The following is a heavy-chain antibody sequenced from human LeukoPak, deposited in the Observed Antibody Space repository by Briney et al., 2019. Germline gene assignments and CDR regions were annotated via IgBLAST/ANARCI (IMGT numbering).Heavy chain of an antibody. CDR3: ARDIDYYGSGSYYGGLNWFDP. CDR1: GGPISSYY. Sequence: SETLSLTCTVSGGPISSYYWSWIRQPAGKGLEGIGRIYTSGSTNYNPSLKRRVTISVDTSKTQFSLKLSSVTAADTAVYYCARDIDYYGSGSYYGGLNWFDPWGQGTLVTVSS. V-gene: IGHV4-4*07. CDR2: IYTSGST. D-gene: IGHD3-10*01. J-gene: IGHJ5*02.